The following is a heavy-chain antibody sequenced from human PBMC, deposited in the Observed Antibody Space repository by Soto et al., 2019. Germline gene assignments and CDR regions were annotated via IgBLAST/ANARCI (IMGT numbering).Heavy chain of an antibody. J-gene: IGHJ6*02. Sequence: EVQLLESGGDLVQPGGPLRLSCAASGFIFSSYAMSWVRQAPGKGLEWVSSISSSGGGTYYADSVKGRFTISRDNSKKTVYLQMNSLSGEDTDLYFCASGLITMIVGRGMDVWGQGTTVTVSS. CDR3: ASGLITMIVGRGMDV. CDR2: ISSSGGGT. CDR1: GFIFSSYA. D-gene: IGHD3-22*01. V-gene: IGHV3-23*01.